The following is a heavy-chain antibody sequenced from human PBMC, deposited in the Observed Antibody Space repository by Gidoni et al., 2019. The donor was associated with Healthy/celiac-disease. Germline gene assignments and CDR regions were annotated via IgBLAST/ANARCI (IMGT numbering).Heavy chain of an antibody. CDR3: ARGGLWFWELSTLYYYYGMDV. J-gene: IGHJ6*02. CDR2: IIPIFGTA. V-gene: IGHV1-69*06. CDR1: AGTFSSYA. Sequence: QVPLVQSGAEVRKPGSSVKVSCKASAGTFSSYASSWGRQAPGQGLGWMGGIIPIFGTANYEQKFQGRVTITADKSTSTAYMELSSLRSEDTAVYYCARGGLWFWELSTLYYYYGMDVWGQGTTVTVSS. D-gene: IGHD3-10*01.